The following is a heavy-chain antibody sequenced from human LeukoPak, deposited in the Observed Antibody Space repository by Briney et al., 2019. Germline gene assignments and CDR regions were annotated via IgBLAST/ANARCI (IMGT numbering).Heavy chain of an antibody. CDR3: ARESKGAGLTTDY. J-gene: IGHJ4*02. CDR1: GFTFSSYG. D-gene: IGHD1-14*01. CDR2: IWYDGSNK. V-gene: IGHV3-33*01. Sequence: GGSLRLSCAASGFTFSSYGMHWVRQAPGKGLEWVAVIWYDGSNKYYADSVKGRSTISRDNSKNTLYLQMNSLRAEDTAVYYCARESKGAGLTTDYWGQGTLVTVSS.